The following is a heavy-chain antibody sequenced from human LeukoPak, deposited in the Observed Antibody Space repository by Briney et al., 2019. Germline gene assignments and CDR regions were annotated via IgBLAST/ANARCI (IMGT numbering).Heavy chain of an antibody. Sequence: ASVKVSCKASGYTFTSYYMHWVRQAPGQGLEWMGIINPSGGSTSYAQKFQGRVSMTRDMSTSTVYMELSSLRSEDTAVYYCAREKGLSSGWYDKYFQHWGQGTLVTVSS. V-gene: IGHV1-46*01. CDR3: AREKGLSSGWYDKYFQH. CDR1: GYTFTSYY. J-gene: IGHJ1*01. D-gene: IGHD6-19*01. CDR2: INPSGGST.